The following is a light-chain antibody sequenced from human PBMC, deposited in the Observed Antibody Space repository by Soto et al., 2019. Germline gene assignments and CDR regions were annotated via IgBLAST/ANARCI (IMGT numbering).Light chain of an antibody. V-gene: IGKV3-15*01. CDR3: QQYNNWPPIT. CDR1: QTVSTS. J-gene: IGKJ5*01. CDR2: GAS. Sequence: EIVLTQSPGTLSLSPGERATLSCRASQTVSTSLAWYQQKPGRAPRLLIYGASTRATGIPARFSGSGSGTEFTLTISSLQSEDFAVYYCQQYNNWPPITFGQGTRLENK.